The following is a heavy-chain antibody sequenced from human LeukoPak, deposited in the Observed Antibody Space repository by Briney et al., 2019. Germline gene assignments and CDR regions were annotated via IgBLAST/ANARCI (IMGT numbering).Heavy chain of an antibody. CDR2: IKQDGSEK. V-gene: IGHV3-7*01. J-gene: IGHJ4*02. Sequence: GGSLRLSCAASGFTFNSYRMSWVRQAPGKGLEWVANIKQDGSEKYYVDSVKGRFTISRDNAKNSLYLQMNSLRAEDTAVHYCASGLAVAGQYWGQGTLVTVSS. CDR1: GFTFNSYR. D-gene: IGHD6-19*01. CDR3: ASGLAVAGQY.